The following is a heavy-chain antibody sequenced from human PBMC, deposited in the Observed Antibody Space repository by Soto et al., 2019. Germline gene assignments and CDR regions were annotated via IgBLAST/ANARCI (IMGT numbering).Heavy chain of an antibody. CDR1: GFTFSSYW. J-gene: IGHJ4*02. D-gene: IGHD3-3*01. CDR2: IKQDGSEK. V-gene: IGHV3-7*03. CDR3: ASTGLRFLEWSYFDY. Sequence: EVQLVESGGGLVQPGGSLRLSCAASGFTFSSYWMSWVRQAPGKWLEWVANIKQDGSEKYYVDSVKGRFTISRDNAKNSLYLQMNSLRAEDTAVYYCASTGLRFLEWSYFDYWGQGTLVTVSS.